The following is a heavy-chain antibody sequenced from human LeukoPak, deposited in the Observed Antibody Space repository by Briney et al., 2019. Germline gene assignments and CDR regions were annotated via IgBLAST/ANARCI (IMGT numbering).Heavy chain of an antibody. J-gene: IGHJ5*02. Sequence: GRSLRLSCAASGFTFSSYGMHWVRQAPGKGLERVAAIWYDGSNKYYADSVKGRFTISRDNSKNTLYLQMNSLRAEDTAVYYCAGSWDRYNWFDPWGQGTLVTVSS. V-gene: IGHV3-33*01. D-gene: IGHD1-26*01. CDR3: AGSWDRYNWFDP. CDR1: GFTFSSYG. CDR2: IWYDGSNK.